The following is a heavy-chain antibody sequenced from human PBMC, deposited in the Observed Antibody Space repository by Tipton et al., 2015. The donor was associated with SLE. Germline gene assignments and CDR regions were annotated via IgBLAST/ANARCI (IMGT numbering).Heavy chain of an antibody. Sequence: TLSLTCFVSGGSIGSRPYYWSWIRQPPGKGLEWIGHISYSGSTHYNSSLKSRVTMSLDASKNQFSLTVSSVTAADTAVYYCARIRVPTLEADYWGQGTLVIVSS. CDR2: ISYSGST. CDR3: ARIRVPTLEADY. CDR1: GGSIGSRPYY. D-gene: IGHD3-10*01. J-gene: IGHJ4*02. V-gene: IGHV4-61*01.